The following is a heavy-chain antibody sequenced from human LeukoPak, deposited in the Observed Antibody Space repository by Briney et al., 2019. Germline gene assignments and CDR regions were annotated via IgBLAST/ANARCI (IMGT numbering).Heavy chain of an antibody. J-gene: IGHJ4*02. Sequence: GGALRLSCAASGFSFSSYVMNWVRQARGRGGEWVSYISSSGSTIYYADSGKGRFTISRDNAKNSLYLQMNSLRAEDTAVYYCARDRYDNSGYHDYWGQGTLVTVSA. CDR3: ARDRYDNSGYHDY. CDR2: ISSSGSTI. CDR1: GFSFSSYV. D-gene: IGHD3-22*01. V-gene: IGHV3-48*03.